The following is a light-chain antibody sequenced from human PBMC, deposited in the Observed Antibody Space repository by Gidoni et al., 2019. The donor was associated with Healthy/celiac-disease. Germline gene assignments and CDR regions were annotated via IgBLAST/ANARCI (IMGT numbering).Light chain of an antibody. J-gene: IGKJ4*01. V-gene: IGKV3-20*01. Sequence: VLTQSPGTLSLSPGERATLSCRASQSVSSSYLAWYQQKPGQAPRLLIYGASSRATGIPDRFSGSGSGTDFTLTISRLEPEDFAVYYCQQYGSSPPLTFGGGTKVEIK. CDR3: QQYGSSPPLT. CDR1: QSVSSSY. CDR2: GAS.